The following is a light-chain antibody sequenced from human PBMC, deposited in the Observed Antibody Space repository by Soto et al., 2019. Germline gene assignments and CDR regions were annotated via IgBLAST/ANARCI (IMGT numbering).Light chain of an antibody. V-gene: IGKV1-5*03. CDR1: QSISNF. Sequence: DIQMTQSPSTVSASVGDRVTITCRASQSISNFLAWYQQKPGEAPKLLIYKASTLDSGVPSRFSGSGSGTEFTLTIISLQPDDFAAYYCQQYDSYSSTFGQGTKLEIK. J-gene: IGKJ2*01. CDR3: QQYDSYSST. CDR2: KAS.